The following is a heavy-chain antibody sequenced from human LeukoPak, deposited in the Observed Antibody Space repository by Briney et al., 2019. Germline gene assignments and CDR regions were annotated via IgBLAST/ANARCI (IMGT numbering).Heavy chain of an antibody. J-gene: IGHJ4*02. CDR1: GGTFSSYA. V-gene: IGHV1-69*04. Sequence: GASVKVSCKASGGTFSSYAISWVRQAPGQGLEWMGRIIPILGIANYAQKFQGRVTITAGKSTSTAYMELSSLRSEDTAVYYCARGLEMATTQGDYWGQGTLVTVSS. CDR3: ARGLEMATTQGDY. CDR2: IIPILGIA. D-gene: IGHD5-24*01.